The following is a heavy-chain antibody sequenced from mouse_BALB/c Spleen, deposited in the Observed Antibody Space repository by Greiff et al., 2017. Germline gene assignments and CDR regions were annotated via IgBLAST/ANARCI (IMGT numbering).Heavy chain of an antibody. CDR3: TLYDYADYYAMDY. V-gene: IGHV1-15*01. D-gene: IGHD2-4*01. CDR2: IDPETGGT. J-gene: IGHJ4*01. CDR1: GYTFTDYE. Sequence: QVQLQQSGAELVRPGASVTLSCKASGYTFTDYEMHWVKQTPVHGLEWIGAIDPETGGTAYNQKFKGKATLTADKSSSTAYMELRSLTSEDSAVYYCTLYDYADYYAMDYWGQGTSVTVSS.